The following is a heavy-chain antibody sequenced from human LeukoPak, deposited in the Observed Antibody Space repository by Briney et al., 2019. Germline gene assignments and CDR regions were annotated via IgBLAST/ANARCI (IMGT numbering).Heavy chain of an antibody. D-gene: IGHD2-21*02. CDR2: IRRKTYGGTT. J-gene: IGHJ4*02. CDR3: SRDCRGGDCYEDY. V-gene: IGHV3-49*04. Sequence: GGSLRLSCTASGYTFGDYGMSWVRRAPGKGLERVGFIRRKTYGGTTEYAASVKGRFTISRDDSKSIAYLQMNSLKTEDTAVYYCSRDCRGGDCYEDYWGQGTLVTVSS. CDR1: GYTFGDYG.